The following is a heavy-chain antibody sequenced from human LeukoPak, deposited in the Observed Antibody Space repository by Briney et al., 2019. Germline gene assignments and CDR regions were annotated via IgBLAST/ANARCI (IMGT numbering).Heavy chain of an antibody. CDR2: ISYDGSNK. D-gene: IGHD4-17*01. V-gene: IGHV3-30*18. CDR1: GFTFSSYA. Sequence: PGGSLRLSCAASGFTFSSYAMHWVRQAPGKGLEWVAVISYDGSNKYYADSVKGRFTISRDNSKNTLYLQMNSLRAEDTAVYYCAKDSSYGESYYFDYWGQGTLVTVSS. CDR3: AKDSSYGESYYFDY. J-gene: IGHJ4*02.